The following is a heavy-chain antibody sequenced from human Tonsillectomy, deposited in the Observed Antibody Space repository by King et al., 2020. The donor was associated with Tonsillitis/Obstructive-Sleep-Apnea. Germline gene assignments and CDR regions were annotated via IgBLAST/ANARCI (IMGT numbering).Heavy chain of an antibody. CDR3: AHIQNASYYDSSGYYFFDY. V-gene: IGHV2-5*01. CDR1: VFSLTTSGVG. D-gene: IGHD3-22*01. J-gene: IGHJ4*02. Sequence: VTLKESGPTLVKPSQTLTLTCTFSVFSLTTSGVGVGWLRQPPGKALEWLALIYWNDDNRYTPSLRSRLTITKDTSKNQLVLTMTHMYTVDTATYFCAHIQNASYYDSSGYYFFDYWGQGTLVTVSS. CDR2: IYWNDDN.